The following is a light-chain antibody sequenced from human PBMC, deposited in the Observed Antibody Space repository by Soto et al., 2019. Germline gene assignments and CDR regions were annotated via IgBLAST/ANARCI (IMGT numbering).Light chain of an antibody. CDR3: RSYTSSSTWV. CDR1: SSDVGGYNY. J-gene: IGLJ3*02. CDR2: DVS. V-gene: IGLV2-14*01. Sequence: QSALTQPASVSGSPGQSITISCTGTSSDVGGYNYVSWYQQHPGKAPKLMIYDVSNRPSGVSIRFSGSKSGNTASLTISGLQAEDEADYYCRSYTSSSTWVFGGGTKLTVL.